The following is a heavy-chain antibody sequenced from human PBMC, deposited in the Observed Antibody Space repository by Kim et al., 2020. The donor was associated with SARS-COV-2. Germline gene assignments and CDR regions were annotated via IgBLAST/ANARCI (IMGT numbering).Heavy chain of an antibody. J-gene: IGHJ4*02. D-gene: IGHD6-6*01. Sequence: GGSLRLSCAASGFIFSNYGMHWVRQAPGKGLEWLAVIWYDGNDKNYADSVKGRLTVSRDNSKNTLYMEVNSLGVEDTAVYYCARVMRDSSSFTPDYWGLGTLVTVSS. CDR1: GFIFSNYG. CDR3: ARVMRDSSSFTPDY. CDR2: IWYDGNDK. V-gene: IGHV3-33*01.